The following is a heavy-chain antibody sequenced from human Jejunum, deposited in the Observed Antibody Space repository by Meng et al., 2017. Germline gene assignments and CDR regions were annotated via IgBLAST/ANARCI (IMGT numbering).Heavy chain of an antibody. V-gene: IGHV3-74*01. CDR3: ARAGYYRFDY. D-gene: IGHD2/OR15-2a*01. J-gene: IGHJ4*02. CDR1: GFTFSSSW. CDR2: INSDGSTT. Sequence: GQLVESGGDLGQPGGALRLSCAASGFTFSSSWMHWVRQAPGKGLVWVSRINSDGSTTNYADSVKGRSTISRDNAKNTLYLQMNSLGVEDAALYFCARAGYYRFDYWGQGTLVTVSS.